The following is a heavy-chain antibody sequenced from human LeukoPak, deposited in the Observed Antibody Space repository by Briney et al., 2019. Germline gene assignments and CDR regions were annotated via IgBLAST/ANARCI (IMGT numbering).Heavy chain of an antibody. D-gene: IGHD2-2*02. CDR3: AREVAAIPDYYMDV. V-gene: IGHV4-39*07. J-gene: IGHJ6*03. CDR2: IYYSGST. CDR1: GGSISSSSYY. Sequence: SETLSLTCTVSGGSISSSSYYWGWIRQPPGKGLEWIGSIYYSGSTYYNPSLKSRVTISVDTSKNQFSLKLSSVTAADTAVYYCAREVAAIPDYYMDVWGKGTTVTISS.